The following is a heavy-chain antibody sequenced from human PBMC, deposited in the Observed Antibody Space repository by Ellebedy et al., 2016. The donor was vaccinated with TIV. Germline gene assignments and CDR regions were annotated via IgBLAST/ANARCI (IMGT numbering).Heavy chain of an antibody. CDR2: ISNRDRT. V-gene: IGHV4-39*01. D-gene: IGHD1-14*01. J-gene: IGHJ6*03. Sequence: SETLSLTXSVSGGFISSGRFYWNWIRQPPGKGLEWIGTISNRDRTDYNPSLKSRVFISVDASKNQFFLKLTSVTAADTAVYYCATFNQYYTYLGVWGKGTTVIVSS. CDR3: ATFNQYYTYLGV. CDR1: GGFISSGRFY.